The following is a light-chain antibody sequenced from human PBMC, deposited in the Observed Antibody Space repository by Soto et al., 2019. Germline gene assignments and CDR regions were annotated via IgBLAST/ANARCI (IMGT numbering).Light chain of an antibody. CDR1: SSDFGSYNL. V-gene: IGLV2-23*02. CDR2: EVS. CDR3: CSYAGSSTFWV. J-gene: IGLJ1*01. Sequence: QSVLTQPASVSGSPGQSITISCTGTSSDFGSYNLVSWYQQHPGKAPKLMTYEVSKRPSGVSNRFSGSKSGNTASLTISGLQAEDEADYYCCSYAGSSTFWVFGTGTKVTVL.